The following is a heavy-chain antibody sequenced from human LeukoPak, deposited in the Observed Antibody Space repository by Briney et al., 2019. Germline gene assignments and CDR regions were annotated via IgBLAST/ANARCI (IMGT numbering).Heavy chain of an antibody. CDR2: ISSSGSTI. Sequence: GGSLRLSCAASGFTFSDYYMSWIRQAPGKGLEWVSYISSSGSTIYYADSVKGRFTISRDNAKNSLYLQMNSLRAEDTAVYYCARANYDYVWGSYRPLPFDYWGQGTLVTVSS. CDR1: GFTFSDYY. V-gene: IGHV3-11*04. J-gene: IGHJ4*02. CDR3: ARANYDYVWGSYRPLPFDY. D-gene: IGHD3-16*02.